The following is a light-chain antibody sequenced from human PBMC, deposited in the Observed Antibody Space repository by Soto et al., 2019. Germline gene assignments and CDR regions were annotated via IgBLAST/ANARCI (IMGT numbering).Light chain of an antibody. CDR1: NSNIGSNT. V-gene: IGLV1-44*01. Sequence: QSVLTQPPSASGTPGQRVTISCSGSNSNIGSNTVSWYQQLPGTAPKLLIYSNNQRPSGVTDRISGSKSGTSASLAISGLKSEDEADYYCAAWDDSLNGWVFGGGTKLTVL. CDR2: SNN. CDR3: AAWDDSLNGWV. J-gene: IGLJ3*02.